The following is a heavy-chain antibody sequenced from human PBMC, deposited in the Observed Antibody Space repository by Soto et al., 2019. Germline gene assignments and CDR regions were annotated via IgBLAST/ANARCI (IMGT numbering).Heavy chain of an antibody. J-gene: IGHJ4*02. CDR1: GYTFTSYG. CDR2: ISAYNDNT. Sequence: QVQLVQSGAEVKKPGASVKVSCKASGYTFTSYGISWVRQAPGQGLAGMGWISAYNDNTNYAQKLQGRVNVTTDTSTSTAYMELRSLRCDDTAVYYCARGEGGGSTFDCWGQGTLVTVSA. V-gene: IGHV1-18*01. CDR3: ARGEGGGSTFDC. D-gene: IGHD3-16*01.